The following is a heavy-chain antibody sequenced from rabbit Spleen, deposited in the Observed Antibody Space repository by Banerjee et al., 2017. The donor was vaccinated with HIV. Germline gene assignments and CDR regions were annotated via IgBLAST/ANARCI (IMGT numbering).Heavy chain of an antibody. CDR1: GFAFTTYY. CDR2: IDPIFGTT. D-gene: IGHD2-1*01. V-gene: IGHV1S7*01. Sequence: QQLEESGGGLVQPGGSLTLSCKASGFAFTTYYMSWVRQAPGRGLEWIGSIDPIFGTTNYASWVNGRFTISSHNAQNTLYLQLNSLTAADTATYFCARDPYSYDDYGDYPFNLWGPGTLVTVS. CDR3: ARDPYSYDDYGDYPFNL. J-gene: IGHJ4*01.